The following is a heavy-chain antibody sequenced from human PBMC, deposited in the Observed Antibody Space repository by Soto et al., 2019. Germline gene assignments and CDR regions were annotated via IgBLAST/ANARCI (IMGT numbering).Heavy chain of an antibody. CDR1: GGTFSSHV. V-gene: IGHV1-69*01. Sequence: QVQLVQSGAEVKKPGSSVKVSCKASGGTFSSHVFNWVRQAPGQGLEWMGGIMPIIGTANYAQKFQGRVTITADESTSTAYMERSRVRSEDTAVYYCARDLEFRDGNISHLDYWGQGTLVTVSS. CDR3: ARDLEFRDGNISHLDY. CDR2: IMPIIGTA. J-gene: IGHJ4*02. D-gene: IGHD3-10*01.